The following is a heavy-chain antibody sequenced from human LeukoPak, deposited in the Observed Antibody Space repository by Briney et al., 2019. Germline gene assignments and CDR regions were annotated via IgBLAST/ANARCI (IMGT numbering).Heavy chain of an antibody. D-gene: IGHD3-3*01. Sequence: ASVKVSCKASGYTFTSYDINWVRQATGQGLEWMGWMNPNSGNTGYAQKFQGRVTMTRNTSISTAYMELSSLRSEDTAVYYCASFIHDYDFWSGYYQYYFDYWGQGTLVTVSS. CDR2: MNPNSGNT. CDR1: GYTFTSYD. J-gene: IGHJ4*02. CDR3: ASFIHDYDFWSGYYQYYFDY. V-gene: IGHV1-8*01.